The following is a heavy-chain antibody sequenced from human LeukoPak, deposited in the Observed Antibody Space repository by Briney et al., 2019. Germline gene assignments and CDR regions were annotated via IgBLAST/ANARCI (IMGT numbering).Heavy chain of an antibody. CDR3: EREDDFWSGYYALGY. D-gene: IGHD3-3*01. CDR2: IYYSGST. CDR1: GGSISSYY. J-gene: IGHJ4*02. V-gene: IGHV4-59*01. Sequence: SETLSLTCTVSGGSISSYYWSWIRQPPGKGLEWIGYIYYSGSTNYNPSLKSRVTISVDTSKNQFSLKLSSVTAADTAVYYCEREDDFWSGYYALGYWGQGTLVTVSS.